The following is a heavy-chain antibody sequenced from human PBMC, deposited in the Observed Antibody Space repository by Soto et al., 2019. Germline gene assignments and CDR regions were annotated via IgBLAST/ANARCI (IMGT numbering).Heavy chain of an antibody. CDR1: RGTFSSYT. D-gene: IGHD2-2*03. V-gene: IGHV1-69*04. Sequence: SVKVSCKASRGTFSSYTISWVRQAPGQGHEWMGRIIPILGIANYAQKFQGRVTITADKSTSTAYMELSSLRSEDTAVYYCARDVVDIVVVPAAQNDAFDIWGQWTMVTVSS. CDR3: ARDVVDIVVVPAAQNDAFDI. CDR2: IIPILGIA. J-gene: IGHJ3*02.